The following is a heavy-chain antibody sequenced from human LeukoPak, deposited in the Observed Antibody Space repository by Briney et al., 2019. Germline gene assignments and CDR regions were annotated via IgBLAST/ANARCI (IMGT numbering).Heavy chain of an antibody. CDR1: GYTFTSYG. CDR2: ISAYNGNT. Sequence: ASVKVSCKASGYTFTSYGISWVRQAPGQGLEWMGWISAYNGNTNYAQKLQGRVTMTTDTSTSTAYMELRSLRSDDTAVYYCARESISYDYVWGSYRCNDYWGQGTLVTVSS. D-gene: IGHD3-16*02. CDR3: ARESISYDYVWGSYRCNDY. V-gene: IGHV1-18*01. J-gene: IGHJ4*02.